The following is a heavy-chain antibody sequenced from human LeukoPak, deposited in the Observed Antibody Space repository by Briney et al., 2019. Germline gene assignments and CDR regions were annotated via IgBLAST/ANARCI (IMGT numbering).Heavy chain of an antibody. V-gene: IGHV3-30*02. CDR2: IQYDGSNK. J-gene: IGHJ4*02. D-gene: IGHD5-24*01. CDR1: GFTFSTYD. CDR3: AKDDAWLQYGN. Sequence: PGGSLRLSCAASGFTFSTYDMHWVRQAPGKGPEWVTFIQYDGSNKYYADSVKGRFTVSRDNSKGTVYLQMNSLRPEDTAVYYCAKDDAWLQYGNWGRGTLVTVSS.